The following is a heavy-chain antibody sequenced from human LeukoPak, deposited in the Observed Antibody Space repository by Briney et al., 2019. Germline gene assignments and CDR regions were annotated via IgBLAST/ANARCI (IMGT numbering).Heavy chain of an antibody. Sequence: GGSLRLSRAASGFTFDDYAMHWVRQAPGKGLEWVSGISWNSGSIGYADSVKGRFTISRDNAKNSLYLQMNSLRAEDTALYYCAKATPYYYDSSGYYPLDYWGQGTLVTVSS. CDR1: GFTFDDYA. D-gene: IGHD3-22*01. V-gene: IGHV3-9*01. J-gene: IGHJ4*02. CDR2: ISWNSGSI. CDR3: AKATPYYYDSSGYYPLDY.